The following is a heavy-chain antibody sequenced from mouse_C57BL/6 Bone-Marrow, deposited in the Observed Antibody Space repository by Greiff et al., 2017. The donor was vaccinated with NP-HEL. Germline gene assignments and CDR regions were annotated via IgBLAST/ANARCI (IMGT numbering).Heavy chain of an antibody. V-gene: IGHV1-55*01. CDR3: ARRRGSSAWFAY. J-gene: IGHJ3*01. D-gene: IGHD3-2*02. CDR1: GYTFTSYW. CDR2: IYPGSGST. Sequence: VKLVESGAELVKPGASVKMSCKASGYTFTSYWITWVKQRPGQGLEWIGDIYPGSGSTNYNEKFKSKATLTVDTSSSTAYMQLSSLTSEDSAVYYCARRRGSSAWFAYWGQGTLVTVSA.